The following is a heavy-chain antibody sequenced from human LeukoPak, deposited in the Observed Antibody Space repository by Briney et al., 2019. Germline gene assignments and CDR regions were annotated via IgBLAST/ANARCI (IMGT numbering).Heavy chain of an antibody. V-gene: IGHV1-18*01. CDR2: ISAYNGNT. J-gene: IGHJ5*02. CDR3: ARVRIVGATTAWFDP. D-gene: IGHD1-26*01. CDR1: GYTFTSYG. Sequence: ASVKVSCKASGYTFTSYGISWVRQAPGQGLEWMGWISAYNGNTNYAQKLQGRVTMTTDTSTSTAYMELRSLRSDDTAVYYCARVRIVGATTAWFDPWGQGTLVTVSS.